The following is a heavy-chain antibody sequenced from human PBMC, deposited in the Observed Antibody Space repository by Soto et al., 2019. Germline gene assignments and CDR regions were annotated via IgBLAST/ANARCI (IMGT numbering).Heavy chain of an antibody. Sequence: SETLSLTCTVSVGSISGAAYYWGWIRQPPGKGLDWNWYIYYSESTYYNQSLKSRVNISVHTSKNQFSLKLSSVTAADTAVYYCAIGETYYYDSSGYYDVAFDIWGQGTKVTFSS. V-gene: IGHV4-30-4*08. D-gene: IGHD3-22*01. CDR3: AIGETYYYDSSGYYDVAFDI. CDR1: VGSISGAAYY. CDR2: IYYSEST. J-gene: IGHJ3*02.